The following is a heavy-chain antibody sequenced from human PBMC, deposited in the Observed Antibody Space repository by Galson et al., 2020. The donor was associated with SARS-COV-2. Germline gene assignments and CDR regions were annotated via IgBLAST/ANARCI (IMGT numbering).Heavy chain of an antibody. CDR1: GFTFSSYE. V-gene: IGHV3-48*03. Sequence: GGSMRLSCAASGFTFSSYEMNWVRQAPGQGLEWVSYISSSGSTIYYADSVKGRFTISRDNAKNSLYLQMNSLRAEDTAVYYCARMPRGYYDSSGYYSLLWYFDRWGRGTLVTVSS. D-gene: IGHD3-22*01. J-gene: IGHJ2*01. CDR3: ARMPRGYYDSSGYYSLLWYFDR. CDR2: ISSSGSTI.